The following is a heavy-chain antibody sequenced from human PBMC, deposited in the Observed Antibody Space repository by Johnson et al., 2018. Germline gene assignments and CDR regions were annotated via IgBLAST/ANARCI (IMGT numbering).Heavy chain of an antibody. CDR3: TRYSITAIVW. Sequence: EVELVESGGGLVKPGLSLRLSCAASGFSFGDYAMSWFRQASETGLEWVGFIRSKAYGGTTDYAASVRGRFSISRDDSKSNADLQMNSLETEDTAVYYCTRYSITAIVWWGQGTLVTVSS. J-gene: IGHJ1*01. CDR1: GFSFGDYA. V-gene: IGHV3-49*05. CDR2: IRSKAYGGTT. D-gene: IGHD3-22*01.